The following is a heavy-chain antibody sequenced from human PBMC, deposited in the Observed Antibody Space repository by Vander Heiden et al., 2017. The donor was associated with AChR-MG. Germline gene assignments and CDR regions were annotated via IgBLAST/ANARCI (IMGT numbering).Heavy chain of an antibody. J-gene: IGHJ4*02. CDR3: AKGRGRDKGSADF. CDR1: GFAFTSYA. CDR2: ISASGGSI. Sequence: EVQLLESGAALVQPGGCLRPSCSASGFAFTSYAMTWVRQAPGKGLEWFACISASGGSIHYAESVKGRVTISRDNSKNIVYLELNGLTPEDTALYYCAKGRGRDKGSADFWGQGTVVTVS. D-gene: IGHD1-26*01. V-gene: IGHV3-23*01.